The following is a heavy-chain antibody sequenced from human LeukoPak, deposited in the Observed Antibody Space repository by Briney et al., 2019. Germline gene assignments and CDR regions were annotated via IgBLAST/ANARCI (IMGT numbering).Heavy chain of an antibody. J-gene: IGHJ4*02. Sequence: PGGSLRLSCAASGFTFSSYYMGWVRQAPGKGLEWVANIKQGGNEKYYVDSVNGRFTISRDNAKNSLFLQMNTLRAEDTAVYYCARDLFPLVTNFGVLSYFDYWGQGTLVTVSS. CDR3: ARDLFPLVTNFGVLSYFDY. V-gene: IGHV3-7*01. CDR1: GFTFSSYY. D-gene: IGHD3-3*01. CDR2: IKQGGNEK.